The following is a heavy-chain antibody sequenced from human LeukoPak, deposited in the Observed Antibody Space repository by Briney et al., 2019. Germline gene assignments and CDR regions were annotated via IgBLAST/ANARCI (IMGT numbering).Heavy chain of an antibody. CDR1: GGSFSGYY. CDR2: IYHSGST. Sequence: SETLSLTCAVYGGSFSGYYWSWIRQPPGKGLEWIGEIYHSGSTNYNPSLKSRVTISVDKSKNQFSLKLSSVTAADTAVYYCARLRNWFDPWGQGTLVTVSS. J-gene: IGHJ5*02. V-gene: IGHV4-34*01. CDR3: ARLRNWFDP.